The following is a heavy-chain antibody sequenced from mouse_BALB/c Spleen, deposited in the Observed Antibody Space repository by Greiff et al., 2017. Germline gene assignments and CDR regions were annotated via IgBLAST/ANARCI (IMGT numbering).Heavy chain of an antibody. J-gene: IGHJ4*01. D-gene: IGHD2-1*01. Sequence: QVQLQQSGAELVRPGASVTLSCKASGYTFTDYEMHWVKQTPVHGLEWIGAIDPETGGTAYNQKFKGKATLTADKSSSTAYMELRSLTSEDSAVYYCTRSRGNYTYAMDYWGQGTSVTVSS. CDR3: TRSRGNYTYAMDY. CDR2: IDPETGGT. CDR1: GYTFTDYE. V-gene: IGHV1-15*01.